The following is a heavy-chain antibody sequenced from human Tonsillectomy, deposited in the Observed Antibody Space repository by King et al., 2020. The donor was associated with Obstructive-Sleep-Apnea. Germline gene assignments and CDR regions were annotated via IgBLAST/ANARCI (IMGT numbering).Heavy chain of an antibody. D-gene: IGHD4-17*01. CDR1: GGSISSSSYY. CDR3: ARPVREGYGDLCAFHI. V-gene: IGHV4-39*06. Sequence: RLQLQESGPGLVKPSETLSLTCTVSGGSISSSSYYWCWIRQPPGKGLEWIGSLYYSGSTYYNPSLKSRVTISVDTSKNQFSLSLTSVTAADTAVYYCARPVREGYGDLCAFHIWGQGTMVTVSS. CDR2: LYYSGST. J-gene: IGHJ3*02.